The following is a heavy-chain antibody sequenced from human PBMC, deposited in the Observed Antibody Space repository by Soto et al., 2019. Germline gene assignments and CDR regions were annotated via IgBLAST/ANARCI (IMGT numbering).Heavy chain of an antibody. D-gene: IGHD3-22*01. V-gene: IGHV3-30*18. CDR3: AKSNRGAYDTPDF. Sequence: PGGSLRLSCAASGFSLNDYGMHWVRQPPGKGLEWVADISYDGRNKYYTDSVRGRFTISRDISRGTLYLQMNSLRPEDTAVYYCAKSNRGAYDTPDFWGQGTPVPVSS. CDR1: GFSLNDYG. CDR2: ISYDGRNK. J-gene: IGHJ4*02.